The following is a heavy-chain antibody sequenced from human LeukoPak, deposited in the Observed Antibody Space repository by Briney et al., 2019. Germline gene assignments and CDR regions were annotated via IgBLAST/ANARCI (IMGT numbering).Heavy chain of an antibody. CDR3: ARQRADYFYYYVDV. V-gene: IGHV4-39*01. J-gene: IGHJ6*03. CDR2: IYYSETT. D-gene: IGHD3-9*01. CDR1: GGSLGTTNYY. Sequence: SETLSLTCAVSGGSLGTTNYYWGWLRQPPGRGLEWIGSIYYSETTYDNPSLESRVNISIETSKNQFSLKLSSVTAADTAVYYCARQRADYFYYYVDVWGKGTTVTVS.